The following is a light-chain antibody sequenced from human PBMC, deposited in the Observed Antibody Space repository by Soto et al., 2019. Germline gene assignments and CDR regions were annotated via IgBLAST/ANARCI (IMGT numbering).Light chain of an antibody. CDR1: HRDVGGYNY. CDR3: SSYTSSSTSLYV. CDR2: DVS. V-gene: IGLV2-14*01. J-gene: IGLJ1*01. Sequence: SALAQPAPLSGAPGQSITLSCPGNHRDVGGYNYVSWYQQHPGKAPKLMIYDVSNRPSGVSNRFSGSKSGNTASLTISGLQAEDEADYYCSSYTSSSTSLYVFGTGTKVTVL.